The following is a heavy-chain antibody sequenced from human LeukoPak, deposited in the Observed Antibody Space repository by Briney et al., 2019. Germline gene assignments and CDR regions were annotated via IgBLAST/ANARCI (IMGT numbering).Heavy chain of an antibody. J-gene: IGHJ4*02. CDR2: IYSGGST. Sequence: GGSLRLSCAASGFTVSSNYMSWVRQAPGKGLEWVSVIYSGGSTYYADSVKGRITISRDNSKNTLYLQMNSLRAEDTAVYYCASTRYGDYFDYWGQGTLVTVSS. D-gene: IGHD4-17*01. CDR1: GFTVSSNY. CDR3: ASTRYGDYFDY. V-gene: IGHV3-53*01.